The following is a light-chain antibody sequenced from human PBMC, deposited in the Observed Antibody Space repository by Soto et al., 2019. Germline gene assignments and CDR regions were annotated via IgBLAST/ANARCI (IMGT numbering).Light chain of an antibody. CDR1: QSVSSSF. CDR3: QEYNYWHPIT. Sequence: ISLEKSPGTLSLYKGESATLSCMASQSVSSSFLAWYQQKAGQAPRLLIYGASRRATGIPDRFSGSGSGTDFTLTISRLEPEDFAVYYCQEYNYWHPITFGGGTKVDIK. J-gene: IGKJ4*01. V-gene: IGKV3-20*01. CDR2: GAS.